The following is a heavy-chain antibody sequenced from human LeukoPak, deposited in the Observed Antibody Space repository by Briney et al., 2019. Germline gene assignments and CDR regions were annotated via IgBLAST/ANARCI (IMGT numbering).Heavy chain of an antibody. V-gene: IGHV4-31*03. CDR2: IYYSGNT. CDR3: ARISDYGDYPYFDY. D-gene: IGHD4-17*01. CDR1: GGSISSGGYY. Sequence: PSETLSLTCTVSGGSISSGGYYWSWVRQHPGKGLEWIGYIYYSGNTYYNPSLKSRITISIDTSNDQFSLTLSSVTAADTAVYYCARISDYGDYPYFDYWGQGALVTVSS. J-gene: IGHJ4*02.